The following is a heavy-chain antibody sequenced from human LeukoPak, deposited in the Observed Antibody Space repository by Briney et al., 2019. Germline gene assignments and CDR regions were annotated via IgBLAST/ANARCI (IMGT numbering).Heavy chain of an antibody. Sequence: PGGSLRLSCAASGFTFSSYGMSWVRQAPGKGLEWVSSISSSSSYIYYADSVKGRFTISRDNAKNSLYLQMNSLRAEDTAVYYCARDGSYSSGAIFDYWGQGTLVTVSS. V-gene: IGHV3-21*01. CDR3: ARDGSYSSGAIFDY. CDR2: ISSSSSYI. J-gene: IGHJ4*02. CDR1: GFTFSSYG. D-gene: IGHD6-19*01.